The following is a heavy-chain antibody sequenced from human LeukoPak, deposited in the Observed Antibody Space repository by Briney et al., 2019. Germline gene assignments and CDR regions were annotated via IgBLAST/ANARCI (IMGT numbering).Heavy chain of an antibody. V-gene: IGHV4-4*02. Sequence: SGTLSLTCTVSGGSIINSNWWNWVRQPPGKGLEWIGEIYHSGSTNYNPSLKSRVTISVDKSKNQFSLKLSSVTAADTAVYYCARVRFLEWLFPYAFDIWGQGTMVTVSS. CDR3: ARVRFLEWLFPYAFDI. D-gene: IGHD3-3*01. J-gene: IGHJ3*02. CDR1: GGSIINSNW. CDR2: IYHSGST.